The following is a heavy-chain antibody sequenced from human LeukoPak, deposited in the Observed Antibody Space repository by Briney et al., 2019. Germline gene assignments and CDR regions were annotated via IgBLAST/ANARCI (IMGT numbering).Heavy chain of an antibody. Sequence: SETLSLTCTVSGGSISSYYWSWIRQPPGKGLEWLGYIYYSGSTNYNPSLKSRVTISVDTSKNQFSLRLSSVTAADTAVYYCARDRKAAWEGAFDIWGQGTMVTVSS. D-gene: IGHD1-26*01. J-gene: IGHJ3*02. CDR1: GGSISSYY. CDR3: ARDRKAAWEGAFDI. V-gene: IGHV4-59*01. CDR2: IYYSGST.